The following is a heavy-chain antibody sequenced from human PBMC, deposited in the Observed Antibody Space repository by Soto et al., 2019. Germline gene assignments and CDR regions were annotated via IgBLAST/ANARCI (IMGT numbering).Heavy chain of an antibody. D-gene: IGHD1-7*01. CDR2: ISYDGSNK. V-gene: IGHV3-30*03. Sequence: PGGSLRLSCAASGFTFSSYGMHWVRQAPGKGLEWVAVISYDGSNKYYADSVKGRFTISRDNSKNTLYLQMNSLRAEDTAIYYCARRTPGTTLTFYAMDVWGQGTSVTVSS. J-gene: IGHJ6*02. CDR3: ARRTPGTTLTFYAMDV. CDR1: GFTFSSYG.